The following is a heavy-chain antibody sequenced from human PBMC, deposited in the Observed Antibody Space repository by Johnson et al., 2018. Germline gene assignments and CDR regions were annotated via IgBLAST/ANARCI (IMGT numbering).Heavy chain of an antibody. V-gene: IGHV3-30-3*01. J-gene: IGHJ6*03. CDR1: GFTFSTHA. D-gene: IGHD3-9*01. Sequence: VQLVESGGGVVQPGRSLRLSCAASGFTFSTHAINWVRQAPGKGLEWVAVISYDGSDKYYADSVKGRFTISRDNSKNTLYLQLNSLRAEDTAVYYCARWVFDGYMDVWGKGTTVTVSS. CDR2: ISYDGSDK. CDR3: ARWVFDGYMDV.